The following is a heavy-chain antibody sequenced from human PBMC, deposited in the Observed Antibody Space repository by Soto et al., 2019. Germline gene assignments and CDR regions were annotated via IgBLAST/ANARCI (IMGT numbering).Heavy chain of an antibody. CDR3: AKDYSPDWNFFGGRGDVDWFDP. J-gene: IGHJ5*02. CDR1: GFTFSSYG. CDR2: ISYDGSNK. D-gene: IGHD1-7*01. V-gene: IGHV3-30*18. Sequence: PGGSLRLSCAASGFTFSSYGMHWVRQAPGKGLEWVAVISYDGSNKYYADSVKGRFTISRDNSKNTLYLQMNSLRAEDTAVYYCAKDYSPDWNFFGGRGDVDWFDPWGQGTLVTVSS.